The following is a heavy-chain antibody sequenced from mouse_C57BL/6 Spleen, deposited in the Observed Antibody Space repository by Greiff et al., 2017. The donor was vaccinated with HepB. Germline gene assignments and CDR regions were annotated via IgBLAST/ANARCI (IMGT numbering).Heavy chain of an antibody. CDR3: ERSYYGSSAWFAY. V-gene: IGHV1-22*01. CDR2: INPNNGGT. Sequence: EVKLQQSGPELVKPGASVKMSCKASGYTFTDYNMHWVKQSHGKSLEWIGYINPNNGGTSYNQKFKGKATLTVNKSSSTAYMELRSLTSEDSAVYDCERSYYGSSAWFAYWGQGTLVTVSA. CDR1: GYTFTDYN. J-gene: IGHJ3*01. D-gene: IGHD1-1*01.